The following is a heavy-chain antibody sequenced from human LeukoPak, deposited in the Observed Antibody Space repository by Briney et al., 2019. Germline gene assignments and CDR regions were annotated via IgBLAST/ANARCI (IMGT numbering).Heavy chain of an antibody. CDR3: ARLKVGATHLNPYFDY. CDR2: IYYSGST. CDR1: GGSISSSSYY. V-gene: IGHV4-39*01. D-gene: IGHD1-26*01. J-gene: IGHJ4*02. Sequence: KPSETLSLTCTVSGGSISSSSYYWGWIRQPPGKGLEWIGSIYYSGSTYYNPSLKSRVTISVDTSKNQFSLKLSSVTAADTAVYYCARLKVGATHLNPYFDYWGQGTLVTVSS.